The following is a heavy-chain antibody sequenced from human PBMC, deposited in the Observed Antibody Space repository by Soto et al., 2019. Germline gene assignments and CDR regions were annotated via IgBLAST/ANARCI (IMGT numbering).Heavy chain of an antibody. CDR3: AKGYDSSGSYPLDY. V-gene: IGHV3-23*01. CDR2: ISGSGGST. J-gene: IGHJ4*02. CDR1: GFTFSSYA. D-gene: IGHD3-22*01. Sequence: EVQLLESGGGLVQPGGSLRLSCAASGFTFSSYAMSWVRQAPGKGLEWVSAISGSGGSTYYADSVKGRFTISRDNSKNTLYLQMNSLSAADTPVYYCAKGYDSSGSYPLDYWGQGTLVTVSS.